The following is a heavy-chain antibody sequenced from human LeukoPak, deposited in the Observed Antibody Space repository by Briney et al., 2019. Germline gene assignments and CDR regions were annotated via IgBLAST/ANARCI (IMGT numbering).Heavy chain of an antibody. CDR3: ARFPKYSSSWYESY. Sequence: PSGTLSLTCAVAGDSISSSKWWSWVRQPPGKGLEWIGYIYYSGSTNYNPSLKSRVTISVDTSKNQFSLKLSSVTAADTAVYYCARFPKYSSSWYESYWGQGTLVTVSS. CDR1: GDSISSSKW. CDR2: IYYSGST. D-gene: IGHD6-13*01. V-gene: IGHV4-4*02. J-gene: IGHJ4*02.